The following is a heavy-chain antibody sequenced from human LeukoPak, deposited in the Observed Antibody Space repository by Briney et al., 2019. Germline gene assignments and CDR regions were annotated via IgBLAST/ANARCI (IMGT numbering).Heavy chain of an antibody. CDR1: GYTFTSYG. V-gene: IGHV1-18*01. J-gene: IGHJ4*02. D-gene: IGHD5-24*01. CDR3: ARVQFVEMATLFDY. CDR2: ISAYNGNT. Sequence: ASVKVSCKASGYTFTSYGISWVRQAPGQGLEWMGWISAYNGNTNYAQKLQGRVTMTTDTSTSTAYMELRSLRSDDTAVYYCARVQFVEMATLFDYWGQGTLVTVSS.